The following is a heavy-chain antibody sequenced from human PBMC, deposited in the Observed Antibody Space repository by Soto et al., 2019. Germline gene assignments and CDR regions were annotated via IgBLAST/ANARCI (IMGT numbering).Heavy chain of an antibody. V-gene: IGHV1-8*01. J-gene: IGHJ4*02. CDR1: GYTYTSYD. D-gene: IGHD6-19*01. Sequence: QVQLVQSGAEVKKPGASVKVSCKASGYTYTSYDINWVRQATGQGLEWMGWMNPNSGNTGFAQKFQGRVTMTRTTSTSTANREPSSLSSAVTAVFYGARGQGWLYRGRQGYWGQGTLLTVSS. CDR3: ARGQGWLYRGRQGY. CDR2: MNPNSGNT.